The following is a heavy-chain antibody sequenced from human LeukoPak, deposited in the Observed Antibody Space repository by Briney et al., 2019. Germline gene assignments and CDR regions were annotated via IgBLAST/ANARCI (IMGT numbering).Heavy chain of an antibody. CDR1: GGTFSGYY. J-gene: IGHJ6*03. D-gene: IGHD5-18*01. Sequence: PSETLSLTCAVYGGTFSGYYWTWIRQPPGKGLEWIGEIPHGGTTNYNPSLKRRATIPLDTCKTQFSLRLSSVTAADTAVYYCARTTEGGYTYDYFYYYYMDVWGKGTTVTISS. CDR2: IPHGGTT. CDR3: ARTTEGGYTYDYFYYYYMDV. V-gene: IGHV4-34*01.